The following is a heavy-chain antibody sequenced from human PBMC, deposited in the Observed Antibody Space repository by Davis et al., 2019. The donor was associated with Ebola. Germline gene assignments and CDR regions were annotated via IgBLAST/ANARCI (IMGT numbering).Heavy chain of an antibody. D-gene: IGHD7-27*01. Sequence: PSETLFLTCAVSGGSISSSNWWSWVRQPPGKGLEWIGEIYHSGSTNYNPSLKSRVTISVDTSKNQFSLKLSSVTAADTAVYYCARDLGRYYYYGMDVWGQGTTVTVSS. CDR3: ARDLGRYYYYGMDV. J-gene: IGHJ6*02. CDR1: GGSISSSNW. CDR2: IYHSGST. V-gene: IGHV4-4*02.